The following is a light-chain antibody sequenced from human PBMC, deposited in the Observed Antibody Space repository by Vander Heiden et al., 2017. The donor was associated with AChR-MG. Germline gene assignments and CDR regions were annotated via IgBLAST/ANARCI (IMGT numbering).Light chain of an antibody. CDR3: QQYNNWPLAT. CDR1: QSVSSN. Sequence: EIVMTQSPATLSVSPGERATLSCRASQSVSSNLAWYQQKPGQAPRLLIYAASTRAIGIPARFSGSGSGTEFTLTISSLQSEDFAVYYCQQYNNWPLATFGQGTRLEIK. J-gene: IGKJ5*01. V-gene: IGKV3-15*01. CDR2: AAS.